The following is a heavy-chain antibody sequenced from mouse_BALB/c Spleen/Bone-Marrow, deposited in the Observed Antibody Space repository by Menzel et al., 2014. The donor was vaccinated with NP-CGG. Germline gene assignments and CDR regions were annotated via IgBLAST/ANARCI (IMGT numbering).Heavy chain of an antibody. CDR3: ARDGSYRYAMDY. CDR1: GFTFTSYW. CDR2: INPSNGRT. V-gene: IGHV1S81*02. J-gene: IGHJ4*01. Sequence: QVQLQQSGDELVKPGASVKLSCMASGFTFTSYWIHWVKRRPGQGPEWIGEINPSNGRTNYNEKFKSKATLTEDKSSSTAYMQLSSLTSEDSAVYYCARDGSYRYAMDYWGQGTSVTVSS. D-gene: IGHD1-1*02.